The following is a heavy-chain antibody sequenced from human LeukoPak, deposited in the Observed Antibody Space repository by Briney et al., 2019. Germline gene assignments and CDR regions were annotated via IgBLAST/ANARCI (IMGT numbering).Heavy chain of an antibody. CDR3: ARPSTKYSSSSGYFQH. Sequence: SETLSLTCAVSGGSISSGGYSWSWIRQPPGKGLEWIGYIYHSGSTYYNPSLKSRVTISVDRSKNQFSLKLSSVTAADTAVYYCARPSTKYSSSSGYFQHWGQGTLVTVSS. D-gene: IGHD6-6*01. J-gene: IGHJ1*01. CDR2: IYHSGST. CDR1: GGSISSGGYS. V-gene: IGHV4-30-2*01.